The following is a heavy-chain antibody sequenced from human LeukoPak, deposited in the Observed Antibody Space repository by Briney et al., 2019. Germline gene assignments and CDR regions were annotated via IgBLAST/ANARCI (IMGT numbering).Heavy chain of an antibody. V-gene: IGHV1-2*02. CDR3: ARDKSIGWERYPPDY. CDR1: GGTFSSYA. CDR2: IDPDSGGT. D-gene: IGHD1-26*01. J-gene: IGHJ4*02. Sequence: ASVKVSCKASGGTFSSYAISWVRQAPGQGLEWLGRIDPDSGGTDYAQKFQDRVTVTSDTSINTVYMELSRLRSDDTAVYYCARDKSIGWERYPPDYWGQGTLVTVSS.